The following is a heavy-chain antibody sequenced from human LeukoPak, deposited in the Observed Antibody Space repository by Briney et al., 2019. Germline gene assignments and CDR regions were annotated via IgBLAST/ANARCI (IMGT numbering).Heavy chain of an antibody. CDR3: ATHGGCDKSYYFYFDF. J-gene: IGHJ4*02. V-gene: IGHV3-15*01. CDR1: GFNFRNAW. D-gene: IGHD3-10*01. Sequence: MSGGSLRLSCAASGFNFRNAWMSWVRQAPGKGPEWVGRIKSKTDGGTTDYAAAVKDRFSISRDDSKTTLYLQMDSLRTEDTAVYYCATHGGCDKSYYFYFDFWGPGTLVTVTS. CDR2: IKSKTDGGTT.